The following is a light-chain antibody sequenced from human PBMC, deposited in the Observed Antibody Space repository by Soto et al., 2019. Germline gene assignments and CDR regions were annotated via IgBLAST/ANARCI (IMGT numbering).Light chain of an antibody. V-gene: IGKV1-39*01. CDR2: AAS. J-gene: IGKJ1*01. Sequence: DIRMTQSPSSLSASVGDRVTITCRASQSISNNLNWYHQEPGKAPKLLIYAASSLQSGVPSRFSGSGSGTDFTLTISGLQPGDFATYYCQQSYIVPWTFGQGTKVDIK. CDR3: QQSYIVPWT. CDR1: QSISNN.